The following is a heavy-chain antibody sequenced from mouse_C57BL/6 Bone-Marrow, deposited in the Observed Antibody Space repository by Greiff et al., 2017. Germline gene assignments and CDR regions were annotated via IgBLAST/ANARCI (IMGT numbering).Heavy chain of an antibody. Sequence: VQLQQSGPELVKPGASVKISCKASGYTFTNYYMNWVKQSHGKSLEWIGDINPNNGGTSYNQKFKGKATLTVDKSSSTAYIELRSLTSEASAVDYCAIYPYYSSSSRYAMDYWGQGTSVTVSS. J-gene: IGHJ4*01. CDR3: AIYPYYSSSSRYAMDY. CDR2: INPNNGGT. D-gene: IGHD1-1*01. V-gene: IGHV1-26*01. CDR1: GYTFTNYY.